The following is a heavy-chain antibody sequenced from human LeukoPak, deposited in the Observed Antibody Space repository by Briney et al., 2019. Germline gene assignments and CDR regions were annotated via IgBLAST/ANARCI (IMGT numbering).Heavy chain of an antibody. J-gene: IGHJ4*02. CDR3: ARERREGGSSWIDY. D-gene: IGHD6-13*01. CDR2: IFYSGST. CDR1: GGSISSGDYY. Sequence: TLSVTCTVSGGSISSGDYYWSWIRQPPGKGLEWIGHIFYSGSTYYNPSLMRRLTISVDTSKNQFSLKLSSVTPADTAVYYCARERREGGSSWIDYWGRGTLVTVSS. V-gene: IGHV4-30-4*01.